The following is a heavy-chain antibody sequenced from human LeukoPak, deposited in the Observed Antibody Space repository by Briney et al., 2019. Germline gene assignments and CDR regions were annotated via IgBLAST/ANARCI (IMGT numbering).Heavy chain of an antibody. D-gene: IGHD6-6*01. J-gene: IGHJ5*02. CDR2: IYTSGST. CDR3: ARGPYSSSSEWFDP. CDR1: GGSISSYY. Sequence: PSETLSLTCTVSGGSISSYYWSWIRQPAGKGLEWIGRIYTSGSTNYNPSLKSRVTMSVDTPKNQFSLKLSSVTAAHTAVYYCARGPYSSSSEWFDPWGQGTLVTVSS. V-gene: IGHV4-4*07.